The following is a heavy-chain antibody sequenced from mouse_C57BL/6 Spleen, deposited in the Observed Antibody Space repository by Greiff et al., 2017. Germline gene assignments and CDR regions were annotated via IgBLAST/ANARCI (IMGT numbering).Heavy chain of an antibody. J-gene: IGHJ2*01. Sequence: QVQLQQPGAELVKPGASVKLSCKASGYTFTSYWMQWVKQRPGQGLEWIGEIDPSDSYTNYNQKFKGKATLTVDTSTNTDYMQLSSLTSEDSAVYYCARTYGNYLYFDYWGQGTTLTVSS. CDR2: IDPSDSYT. D-gene: IGHD2-1*01. CDR3: ARTYGNYLYFDY. CDR1: GYTFTSYW. V-gene: IGHV1-50*01.